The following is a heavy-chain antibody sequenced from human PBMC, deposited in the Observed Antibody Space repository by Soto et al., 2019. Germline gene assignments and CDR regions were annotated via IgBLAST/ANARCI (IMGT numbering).Heavy chain of an antibody. CDR3: ARDRPYRSRATGRGNWFDP. Sequence: SETLSLTCTVSGGSIDNYEYYWTWIRQPPGKGLEWVGYIYYSGRTNYNPSLNSRLTISLDTSKNQFSLRLSSVTAADTAVYYCARDRPYRSRATGRGNWFDPWGQGTLVTVSS. CDR2: IYYSGRT. J-gene: IGHJ5*02. D-gene: IGHD6-19*01. V-gene: IGHV4-30-4*02. CDR1: GGSIDNYEYY.